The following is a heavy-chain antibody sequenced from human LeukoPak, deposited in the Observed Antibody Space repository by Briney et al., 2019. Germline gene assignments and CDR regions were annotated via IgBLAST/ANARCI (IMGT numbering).Heavy chain of an antibody. CDR1: GGSFSGYY. CDR2: INHSGST. V-gene: IGHV4-34*01. Sequence: ETLSLTCAVYGGSFSGYYWSRIRQPPGKGLEWIGEINHSGSTNYNPSLKSRVTISVDTSKNQFSLKLSSVTAADTAVYYCARGGVNTAMVYFDYWGQGTLVTVSS. J-gene: IGHJ4*02. D-gene: IGHD5-18*01. CDR3: ARGGVNTAMVYFDY.